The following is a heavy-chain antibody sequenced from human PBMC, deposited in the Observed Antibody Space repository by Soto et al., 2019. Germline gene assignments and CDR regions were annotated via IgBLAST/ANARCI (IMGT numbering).Heavy chain of an antibody. CDR2: TSAYNGNT. J-gene: IGHJ4*02. CDR3: ARVRDILTGFPPDY. D-gene: IGHD3-9*01. V-gene: IGHV1-18*01. Sequence: ASVKVSCKASGYTFTSYGISWVRQAPGQGLEWMGWTSAYNGNTNYAQKLQGRVTMATDTSTSTAYMELRSLRSDDTAVYYCARVRDILTGFPPDYWGQGTLVTVSS. CDR1: GYTFTSYG.